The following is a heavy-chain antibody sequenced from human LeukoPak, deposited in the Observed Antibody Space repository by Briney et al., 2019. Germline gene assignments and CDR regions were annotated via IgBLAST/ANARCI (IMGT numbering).Heavy chain of an antibody. CDR1: GYTFTGYY. J-gene: IGHJ5*02. CDR2: INPNSGGT. Sequence: ASAKVSCKASGYTFTGYYMHWVRQAPGQGLEWMGRINPNSGGTNYAQKFQGRVTMTRDTSISTAYMELSRLRSDDTAVYYCARSGLVVYGWFDPWGQGTLVTVSS. D-gene: IGHD3-22*01. V-gene: IGHV1-2*06. CDR3: ARSGLVVYGWFDP.